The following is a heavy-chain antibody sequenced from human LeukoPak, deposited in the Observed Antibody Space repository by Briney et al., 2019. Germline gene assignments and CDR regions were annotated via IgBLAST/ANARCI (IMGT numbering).Heavy chain of an antibody. J-gene: IGHJ4*02. V-gene: IGHV3-7*01. D-gene: IGHD6-13*01. CDR2: IKQDGSEK. CDR1: GFTFSSYW. CDR3: ASASSSWYALDFDY. Sequence: GGSLRLSCAASGFTFSSYWMSWVRQAPGKGLEWVANIKQDGSEKYYVDSVEGRFTISRDNAKNSLYLQMNSLRAEDTAVYYCASASSSWYALDFDYWGQGTLVTVSS.